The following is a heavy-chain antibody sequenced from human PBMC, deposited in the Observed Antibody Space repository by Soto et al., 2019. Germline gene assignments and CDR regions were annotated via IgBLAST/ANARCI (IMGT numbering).Heavy chain of an antibody. V-gene: IGHV3-23*01. CDR2: ISGSGGST. D-gene: IGHD1-26*01. Sequence: PGGSLRLSCAASGFTFSSYAMSWVRQAPGKGLEWVSAISGSGGSTYYADSVKGRFTISRDNSKNTLYPQMNSLRAEDTAVYYCAKRVGASDSYYYYYGMDVWGQGTTVTVSS. J-gene: IGHJ6*02. CDR3: AKRVGASDSYYYYYGMDV. CDR1: GFTFSSYA.